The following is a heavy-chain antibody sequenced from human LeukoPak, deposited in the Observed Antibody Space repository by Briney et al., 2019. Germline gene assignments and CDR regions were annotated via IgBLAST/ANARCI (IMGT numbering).Heavy chain of an antibody. D-gene: IGHD1-1*01. CDR2: INPNSGGT. CDR3: ARNTRSTLAYDY. J-gene: IGHJ4*02. Sequence: GASVKVSCKASGYTFTGYYLHWVRQAPGQGLEWMGWINPNSGGTYYAQKFQGRVTMTSDTSISTAYMELSRLTSDDTAVYYCARNTRSTLAYDYWGQGTLVTVSS. V-gene: IGHV1-2*02. CDR1: GYTFTGYY.